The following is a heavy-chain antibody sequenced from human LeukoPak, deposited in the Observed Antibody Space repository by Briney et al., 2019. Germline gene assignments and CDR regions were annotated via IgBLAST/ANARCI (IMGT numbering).Heavy chain of an antibody. J-gene: IGHJ5*02. CDR1: GGSISSYY. CDR2: IYTSGST. CDR3: ARHGLYCSGGSCFCDYGGRFDP. D-gene: IGHD2-15*01. V-gene: IGHV4-4*09. Sequence: SETLSLTCTDSGGSISSYYWSWIRQPPGKGLEWIGYIYTSGSTNYNPSLKSRVTISVDTSKNQFSLKLSSVTAADTAVYYCARHGLYCSGGSCFCDYGGRFDPWGQGTLVTVSS.